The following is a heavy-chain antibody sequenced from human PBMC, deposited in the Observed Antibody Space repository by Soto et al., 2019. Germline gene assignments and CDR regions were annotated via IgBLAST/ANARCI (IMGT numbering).Heavy chain of an antibody. CDR1: GFTFSSYA. D-gene: IGHD2-15*01. CDR3: AKDRYCSGGSCYPGRADY. Sequence: EVQLLESGGGLVQPGGSLRLSCAASGFTFSSYAMSWVRQAPGKALEWFSAISGSGGSTYYADSVRGRFTISRDNSKNTLYLQMNSLSAEDTAVYYCAKDRYCSGGSCYPGRADYWGQGTLVTVSS. V-gene: IGHV3-23*01. CDR2: ISGSGGST. J-gene: IGHJ4*02.